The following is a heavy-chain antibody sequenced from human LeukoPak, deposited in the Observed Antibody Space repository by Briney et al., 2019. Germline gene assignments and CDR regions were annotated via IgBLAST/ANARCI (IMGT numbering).Heavy chain of an antibody. CDR2: IYSGGTT. D-gene: IGHD1-1*01. CDR1: GFTVSSNY. J-gene: IGHJ4*02. CDR3: ARDGTRVPGDY. V-gene: IGHV3-53*01. Sequence: GGSLRLSCAASGFTVSSNYMSWVRQAPGKGLEWVSGIYSGGTTYYADSVKGRFTISRDNSKNTLYLQMNSLRPEDTAVYYCARDGTRVPGDYWGQGTLVTVSS.